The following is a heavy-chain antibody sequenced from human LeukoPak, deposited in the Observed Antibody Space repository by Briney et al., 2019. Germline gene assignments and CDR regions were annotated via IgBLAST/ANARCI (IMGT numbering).Heavy chain of an antibody. CDR3: ARGQQWLGHNWFDP. CDR2: INHSGST. V-gene: IGHV4-34*01. J-gene: IGHJ5*02. D-gene: IGHD6-19*01. Sequence: SETLSLTCAVYGGSFSGYYWSWIRQPPGKGLEWNGEINHSGSTNYNPSLKSRVTISVDTSKNQFSLKLSSVTAADTAVYYCARGQQWLGHNWFDPWGQGTLVTVSS. CDR1: GGSFSGYY.